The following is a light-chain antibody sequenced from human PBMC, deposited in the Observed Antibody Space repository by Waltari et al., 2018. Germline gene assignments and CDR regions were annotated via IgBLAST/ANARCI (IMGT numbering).Light chain of an antibody. Sequence: EIVLTQSPATLSLSPGERATLSCRASQSVSRHLAWYQQKPGQAPRLLIDDASSRATGIPARFSGSGSGTDFTLTISSLEPEDFAVYYCQQRYNFGTFGQGTKLEIK. CDR3: QQRYNFGT. J-gene: IGKJ2*02. CDR2: DAS. V-gene: IGKV3-11*01. CDR1: QSVSRH.